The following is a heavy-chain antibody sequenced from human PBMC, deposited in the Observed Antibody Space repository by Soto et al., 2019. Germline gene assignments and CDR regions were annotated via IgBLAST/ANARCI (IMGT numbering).Heavy chain of an antibody. Sequence: GGSLRLSCAASGFTVSSKYMSWVRQAPGKGLEWVSLIQSGGPTYYADSVKGRFTISRDTSENTLHLQMDSLRAEDTAVYYCARDDVLCDGCRCYGVPLDVWGKGNTVTVSS. J-gene: IGHJ6*04. CDR2: IQSGGPT. CDR3: ARDDVLCDGCRCYGVPLDV. V-gene: IGHV3-66*01. CDR1: GFTVSSKY. D-gene: IGHD2-15*01.